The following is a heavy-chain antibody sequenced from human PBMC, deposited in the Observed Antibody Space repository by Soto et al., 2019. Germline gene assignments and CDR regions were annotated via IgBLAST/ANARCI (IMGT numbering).Heavy chain of an antibody. Sequence: QVQLVESGGGVVQPGRSLRLSCITSGFTFSGSGMQWVRQPPGKGLEWLAFIWADGSKQHYADSVKGRFTISRDQSNSTLFLPMYCLTVDDTAMYYCARDWGRTTVTNLASWGQGTLVAASS. D-gene: IGHD4-17*01. CDR1: GFTFSGSG. V-gene: IGHV3-33*01. CDR2: IWADGSKQ. J-gene: IGHJ4*02. CDR3: ARDWGRTTVTNLAS.